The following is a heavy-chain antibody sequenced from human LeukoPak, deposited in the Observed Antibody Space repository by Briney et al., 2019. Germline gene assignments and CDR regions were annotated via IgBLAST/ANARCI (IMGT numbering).Heavy chain of an antibody. Sequence: GGSLRLSCAASGFTFSSYWMHWVRQAPGKGPVWVSRINSDGTGTMYADSVKGRFTISRDNAKNTLYLQMNSLRAEDTAVYYCARGTGGAAAADFDPWGQGTLVTVSS. CDR1: GFTFSSYW. V-gene: IGHV3-74*03. CDR3: ARGTGGAAAADFDP. D-gene: IGHD6-13*01. J-gene: IGHJ5*02. CDR2: INSDGTGT.